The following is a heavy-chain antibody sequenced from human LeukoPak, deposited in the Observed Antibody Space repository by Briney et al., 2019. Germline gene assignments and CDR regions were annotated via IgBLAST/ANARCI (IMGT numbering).Heavy chain of an antibody. D-gene: IGHD5-18*01. V-gene: IGHV3-48*01. CDR3: ARERGYSYGYSDY. CDR2: ISSDSTTI. Sequence: PGGSLRLSCAASGFTFSSYSMKWVRQAPGKGLEWLSLISSDSTTIYYADSVKGRFTISRDNAKNSLYLQMNSLRAEDTAVYYCARERGYSYGYSDYWGQGTLVTVSS. J-gene: IGHJ4*02. CDR1: GFTFSSYS.